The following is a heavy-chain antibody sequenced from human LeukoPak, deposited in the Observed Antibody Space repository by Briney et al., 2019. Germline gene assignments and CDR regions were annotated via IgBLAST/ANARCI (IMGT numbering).Heavy chain of an antibody. CDR1: GFTFSSYG. CDR3: AKDLNWGGR. CDR2: ISYDGSNK. Sequence: GGSLRLSCAASGFTFSSYGMHWVRQAPGKGLEWVAVISYDGSNKYYADSVKGRFTISRDNSKNTVYLQINSLRAEDTAVYYCAKDLNWGGRWGQGTLVTVSS. J-gene: IGHJ4*02. D-gene: IGHD7-27*01. V-gene: IGHV3-30*18.